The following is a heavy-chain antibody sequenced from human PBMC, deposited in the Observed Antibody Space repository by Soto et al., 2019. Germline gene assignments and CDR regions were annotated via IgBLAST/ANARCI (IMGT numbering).Heavy chain of an antibody. D-gene: IGHD3-10*01. CDR1: GYTFTSYG. CDR2: ISAYNGNT. Sequence: ASVKVSCKASGYTFTSYGIIGVRQAPGQGLEWMGWISAYNGNTNYAQKLQGRVTMTTDTSTSTAYMELRSLRSDDTAVYSCAREYYSASGPWYWGQGTLVPVSS. J-gene: IGHJ4*02. V-gene: IGHV1-18*01. CDR3: AREYYSASGPWY.